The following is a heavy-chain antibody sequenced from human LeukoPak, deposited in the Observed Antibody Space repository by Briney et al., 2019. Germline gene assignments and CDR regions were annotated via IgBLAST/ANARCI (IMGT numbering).Heavy chain of an antibody. Sequence: SETLSLTCTVSGGSISSYYWSWIRQPPGKGLEWIGYIYYSGSTNYNPSLKSRVTISVDTSKNQFSLKLGSVTAADTAVYYCAGVGGLGDFDYWGQGTLVTVSS. J-gene: IGHJ4*02. D-gene: IGHD3-16*01. CDR1: GGSISSYY. CDR2: IYYSGST. CDR3: AGVGGLGDFDY. V-gene: IGHV4-59*01.